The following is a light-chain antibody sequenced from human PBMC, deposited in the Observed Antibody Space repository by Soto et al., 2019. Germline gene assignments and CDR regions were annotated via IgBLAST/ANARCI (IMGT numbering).Light chain of an antibody. V-gene: IGKV3-11*01. CDR3: QQRSNWPMT. CDR1: QSVDSY. J-gene: IGKJ3*01. Sequence: EIVLTQSPATLSLSPGERATLSCRASQSVDSYLVWYQEKPGQAPRLLIHDVSNRDTGIPARFSGSGSGTEFTLTISSLEPEDFAVYYCQQRSNWPMTFGPGTKVEIK. CDR2: DVS.